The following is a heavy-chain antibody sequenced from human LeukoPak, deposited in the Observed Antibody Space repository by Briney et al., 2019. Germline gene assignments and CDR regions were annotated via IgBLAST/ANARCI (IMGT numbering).Heavy chain of an antibody. J-gene: IGHJ6*02. CDR2: ISAYSDDT. D-gene: IGHD3-9*01. Sequence: ASVKVSCKASGYTFTSYGISWVRQAPGQGLEWMGWISAYSDDTNYAQNLQGRFTMTTDTFTSTAYMELRSLRSDDTAVYYCAKDKPSWDILTGMVVEYYGMDVWGQGTTVTVSS. CDR3: AKDKPSWDILTGMVVEYYGMDV. CDR1: GYTFTSYG. V-gene: IGHV1-18*01.